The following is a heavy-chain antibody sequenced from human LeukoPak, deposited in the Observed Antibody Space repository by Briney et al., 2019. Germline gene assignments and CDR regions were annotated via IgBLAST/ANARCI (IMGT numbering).Heavy chain of an antibody. Sequence: GGSLRLSCAASGFTFDDYGMSWVRQAPGKGLEWVSGINWNGGSTGFADSGKGRFTISRDNAKNSLYLQMKSLRAEDTALYYCARDISSGWYFDYWGQGTLVTVSS. CDR1: GFTFDDYG. CDR2: INWNGGST. CDR3: ARDISSGWYFDY. D-gene: IGHD6-19*01. J-gene: IGHJ4*02. V-gene: IGHV3-20*04.